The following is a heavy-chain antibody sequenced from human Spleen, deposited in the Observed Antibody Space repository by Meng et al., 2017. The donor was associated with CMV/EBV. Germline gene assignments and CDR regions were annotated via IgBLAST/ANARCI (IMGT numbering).Heavy chain of an antibody. CDR2: ISPNRGAT. D-gene: IGHD3-10*01. J-gene: IGHJ6*02. CDR3: AREPGGMDV. Sequence: ASVKVSCKASGYTFSGYYMHWVRQAPGQGLEWMGWISPNRGATNYAQRFQGRVTMTRDTSISTAYMELSRLRSDDTAVYYCAREPGGMDVWGQGTTVTVSS. V-gene: IGHV1-2*02. CDR1: GYTFSGYY.